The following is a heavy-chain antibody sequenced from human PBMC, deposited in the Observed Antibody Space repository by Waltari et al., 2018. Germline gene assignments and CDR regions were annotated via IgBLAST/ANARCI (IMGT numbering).Heavy chain of an antibody. CDR3: ARGVTKANFDY. CDR2: ISSSSSYI. CDR1: GFTFSSYS. J-gene: IGHJ4*02. D-gene: IGHD1-1*01. V-gene: IGHV3-21*01. Sequence: EVQLVESGGGLVKPGGSLRLSCAASGFTFSSYSMNWVRQAPGKGLEWVSSISSSSSYIYYADSVKGLFTISRDNAKNSLYLQMNSLRAEDTAVYYCARGVTKANFDYWGQGTLVTVSS.